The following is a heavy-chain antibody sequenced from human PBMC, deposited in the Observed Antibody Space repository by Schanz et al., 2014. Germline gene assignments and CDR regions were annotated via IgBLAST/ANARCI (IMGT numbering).Heavy chain of an antibody. V-gene: IGHV3-23*04. CDR1: GFTFSSYA. D-gene: IGHD1-1*01. CDR2: ISGSGETT. J-gene: IGHJ4*02. CDR3: AKGMWQQLVSDY. Sequence: VQLVESGGALVQPGGSLRLSCSASGFTFSSYAMSWVRQAPGKGLEWVSAISGSGETTYYADSVKGRFTISRDNSKNALYLQMNSLRAEDTAVYYCAKGMWQQLVSDYWGQGTLVTVSS.